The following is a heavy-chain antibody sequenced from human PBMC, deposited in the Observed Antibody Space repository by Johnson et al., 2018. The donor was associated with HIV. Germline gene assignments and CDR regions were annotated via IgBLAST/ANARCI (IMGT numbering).Heavy chain of an antibody. J-gene: IGHJ3*02. Sequence: VQLVESGGGLVQPGGSLKLSCAASGFTFSGSAIHWVRQASGKGLEWVGRIRSKGYNYATAYAASVKGRFTISRDDSKNTLYLQMNSLRAEETAVYFCARGYYDSRGSDAFDIWGLGTMVTVSS. CDR2: IRSKGYNYAT. CDR1: GFTFSGSA. CDR3: ARGYYDSRGSDAFDI. D-gene: IGHD3-22*01. V-gene: IGHV3-73*02.